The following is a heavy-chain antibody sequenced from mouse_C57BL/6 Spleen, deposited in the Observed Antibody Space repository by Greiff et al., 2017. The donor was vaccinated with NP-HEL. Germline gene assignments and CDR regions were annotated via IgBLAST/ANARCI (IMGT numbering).Heavy chain of an antibody. CDR1: GFTFSSYA. J-gene: IGHJ2*01. CDR2: ISDGGSYT. D-gene: IGHD1-1*01. V-gene: IGHV5-4*01. CDR3: ARGDYYGTLDY. Sequence: DVQLVESGGGLVKPGGSLKLSCAASGFTFSSYAMSWVRQTPEKRLEWVATISDGGSYTYYPDNVKGRFTISRDNAKNNLYLQMSHLKSEDTSMYYCARGDYYGTLDYWGQGTTLTVSS.